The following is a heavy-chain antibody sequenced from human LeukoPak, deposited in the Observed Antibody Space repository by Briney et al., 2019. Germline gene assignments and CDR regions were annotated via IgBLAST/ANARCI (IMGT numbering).Heavy chain of an antibody. J-gene: IGHJ4*02. V-gene: IGHV4-59*01. CDR2: IYYSGST. CDR1: GGSISSYY. Sequence: SETLSLTCTVSGGSISSYYWSWIRQPPGKGLEWIGYIYYSGSTNYNPSLKSRVTISVDTSKNQFSLKPSSVTAAGTAVYYCARGFYDILTGFDYWGQGTLVTVSS. D-gene: IGHD3-9*01. CDR3: ARGFYDILTGFDY.